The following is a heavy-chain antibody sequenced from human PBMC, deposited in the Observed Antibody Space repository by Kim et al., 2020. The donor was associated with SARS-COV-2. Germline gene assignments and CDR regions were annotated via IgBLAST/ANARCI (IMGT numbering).Heavy chain of an antibody. D-gene: IGHD2-2*01. Sequence: GGSLRLSCAASGFTFSSYAMHWVRQAPGKGLEWVAVISYDGSNKYYADSVKGRFTISRDNSKNTLYLQMNSLRAEDTAVYYCARERSLRDIVVVPAAPIPGYSYCGTDGWGQGTPVTVSS. V-gene: IGHV3-30*04. CDR2: ISYDGSNK. CDR3: ARERSLRDIVVVPAAPIPGYSYCGTDG. CDR1: GFTFSSYA. J-gene: IGHJ6*02.